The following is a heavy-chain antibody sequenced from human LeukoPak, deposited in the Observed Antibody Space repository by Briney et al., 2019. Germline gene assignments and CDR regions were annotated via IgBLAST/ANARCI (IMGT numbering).Heavy chain of an antibody. CDR3: ARLLWFGEPHNWFDP. CDR2: IYYSGST. J-gene: IGHJ5*02. V-gene: IGHV4-59*01. Sequence: SETLSLTCTVSGGSISSYYWSWIRQPPGKGPEWIGYIYYSGSTNYNPSLKSRVTISVDTSKNQFSLKLSSVTAADTAVYYCARLLWFGEPHNWFDPWGQGTLVTVSS. D-gene: IGHD3-10*01. CDR1: GGSISSYY.